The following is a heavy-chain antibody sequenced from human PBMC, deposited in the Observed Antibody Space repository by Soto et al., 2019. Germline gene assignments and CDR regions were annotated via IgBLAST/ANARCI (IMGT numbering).Heavy chain of an antibody. V-gene: IGHV3-11*06. J-gene: IGHJ6*02. Sequence: GGSLRLSCAASGFTFSDYYMSWIRQAPGKGLEWVSYISSSSSYTNYADSVKGRFTISRDNAKNSLYLQMNSLRAEDTAVYYCARDTTLPYGGNSYYYYGMDVWGQGTTVTVSS. CDR3: ARDTTLPYGGNSYYYYGMDV. CDR2: ISSSSSYT. D-gene: IGHD2-21*02. CDR1: GFTFSDYY.